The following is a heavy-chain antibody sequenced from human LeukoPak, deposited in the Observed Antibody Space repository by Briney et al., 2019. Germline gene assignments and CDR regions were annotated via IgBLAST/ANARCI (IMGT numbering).Heavy chain of an antibody. CDR2: IYYSGST. CDR1: GGSISSGGYY. V-gene: IGHV4-31*03. Sequence: SQTLSLTCTVSGGSISSGGYYWSWIRQHPRKGLEWIGYIYYSGSTYYNPSLKSRVTISVDTSKNQFSLKLSSVTAADTAVYYCARGGSMVGSGYYYTGYFDYWGQGTLVTVSS. D-gene: IGHD3-22*01. CDR3: ARGGSMVGSGYYYTGYFDY. J-gene: IGHJ4*02.